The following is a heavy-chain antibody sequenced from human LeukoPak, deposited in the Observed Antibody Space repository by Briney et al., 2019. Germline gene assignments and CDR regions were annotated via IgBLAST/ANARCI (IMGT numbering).Heavy chain of an antibody. J-gene: IGHJ4*02. CDR1: GLTFSSYS. CDR3: ARGLSDSYGYGY. D-gene: IGHD5-18*01. Sequence: GGSLRLSCAASGLTFSSYSMNWVRQAPGKGLEWVSSISSSSSYIYYADSVKGRFTISRDNAKNSLYLQMNSLRAEDTAVYYCARGLSDSYGYGYWGQGTLVTVSS. CDR2: ISSSSSYI. V-gene: IGHV3-21*01.